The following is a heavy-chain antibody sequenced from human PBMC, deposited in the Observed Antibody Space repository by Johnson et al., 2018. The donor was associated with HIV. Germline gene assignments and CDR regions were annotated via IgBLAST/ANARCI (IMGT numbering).Heavy chain of an antibody. CDR2: IRYDGNNK. V-gene: IGHV3-30*02. CDR3: AKDGGSYGGAFDI. CDR1: GFTFRSYG. D-gene: IGHD1-26*01. Sequence: QVQLVESGGGVVQPGGSLRLSCAASGFTFRSYGMHWVRQAPGKGLEWVAFIRYDGNNKYYVDSVKGRFTISRDNSKNTLYLQMHSLRAEDTAVYYCAKDGGSYGGAFDIWGQGTMVTVSS. J-gene: IGHJ3*02.